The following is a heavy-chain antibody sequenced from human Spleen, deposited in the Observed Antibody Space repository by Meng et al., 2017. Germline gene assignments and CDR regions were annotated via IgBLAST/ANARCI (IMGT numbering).Heavy chain of an antibody. CDR3: ARSPSGYTFDI. CDR2: IYYSGST. J-gene: IGHJ3*02. V-gene: IGHV4-31*03. D-gene: IGHD6-13*01. CDR1: GGSISSGGDY. Sequence: QWRLQESGPGLVKPPPTLSLTCTVSGGSISSGGDYWSWIRQHPGKGLEWIGYIYYSGSTYYSPSLQSRVTMSMDTSENHFSLELSSVTAADTAVYYCARSPSGYTFDIWGQGTMVTVSS.